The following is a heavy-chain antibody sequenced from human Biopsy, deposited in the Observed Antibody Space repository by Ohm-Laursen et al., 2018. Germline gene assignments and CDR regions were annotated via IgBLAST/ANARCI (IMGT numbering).Heavy chain of an antibody. CDR2: LCARSSYI. V-gene: IGHV3-21*06. J-gene: IGHJ5*01. Sequence: SLRLSCSASGVTLSGYALNLGPQGPGKGVERGSSLCARSSYIHYTDSVKGRFTVSRDNAKNSLYLQMNSLRAADTAKYYCATELLPPGVGGPWLESWGQGISVTVSS. CDR1: GVTLSGYA. CDR3: ATELLPPGVGGPWLES. D-gene: IGHD3-10*01.